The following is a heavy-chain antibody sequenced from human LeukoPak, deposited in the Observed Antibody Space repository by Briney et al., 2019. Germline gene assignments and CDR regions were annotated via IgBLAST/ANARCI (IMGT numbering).Heavy chain of an antibody. V-gene: IGHV4-31*03. J-gene: IGHJ4*02. CDR3: ARLSTMVRGVIIMGVDY. Sequence: SETLSLTCTVSGGSISSGGYYWSWIRQHPRKGLEWIGYIYYSGSTYYNPSLKSRVTISVDTSKNQFSLKLSSVTAADTAVYYCARLSTMVRGVIIMGVDYWGQGTLVTVSS. CDR2: IYYSGST. CDR1: GGSISSGGYY. D-gene: IGHD3-10*01.